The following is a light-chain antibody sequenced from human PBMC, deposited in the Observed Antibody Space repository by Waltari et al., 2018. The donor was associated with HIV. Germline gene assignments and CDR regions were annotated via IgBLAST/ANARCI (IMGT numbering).Light chain of an antibody. J-gene: IGLJ2*01. CDR3: CSYAGSSTFVV. V-gene: IGLV2-23*03. CDR2: EGS. CDR1: SSDDGSYKL. Sequence: QSALTQPASVSGSPGQSLTISCTGTSSDDGSYKLVSWYHQHPGKAPKHMIYEGSKRPSGVSNRFSGSKSGNTASLTISGLQAEDEADYYCCSYAGSSTFVVFGGGTKLTVL.